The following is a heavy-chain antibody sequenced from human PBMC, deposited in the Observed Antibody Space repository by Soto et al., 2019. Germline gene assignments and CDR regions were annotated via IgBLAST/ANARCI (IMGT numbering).Heavy chain of an antibody. J-gene: IGHJ4*02. Sequence: PGGSLRLSCAASGFTFSSFWMSWVRQAPGKGLEWVANIKQDGSEKYYVDSVKGRFTISRDNAKNSLYLQMNSLRAEDTAVYYCARLGYCGGDCYPYYFDYWGQGTLVTVSS. CDR3: ARLGYCGGDCYPYYFDY. V-gene: IGHV3-7*01. CDR1: GFTFSSFW. CDR2: IKQDGSEK. D-gene: IGHD2-21*02.